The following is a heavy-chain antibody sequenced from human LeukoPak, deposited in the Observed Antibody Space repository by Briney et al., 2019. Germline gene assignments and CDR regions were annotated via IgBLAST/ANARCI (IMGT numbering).Heavy chain of an antibody. J-gene: IGHJ4*02. CDR1: GFTFSSYG. Sequence: PGRSLRLSCAASGFTFSSYGMHWVSQAPGKGLEWVAVISYDGSNKYYADSVKGRFTISRDNSKNTLYLQMNSLRAEDTAVYYCATPDGVDTAMVTGFDYWGQGTLVTVSS. CDR3: ATPDGVDTAMVTGFDY. D-gene: IGHD5-18*01. CDR2: ISYDGSNK. V-gene: IGHV3-30*03.